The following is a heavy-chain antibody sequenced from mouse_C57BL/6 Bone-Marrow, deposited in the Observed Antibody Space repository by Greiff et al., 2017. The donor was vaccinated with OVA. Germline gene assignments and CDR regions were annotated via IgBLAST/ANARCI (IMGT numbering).Heavy chain of an antibody. Sequence: QVQLQQPGAELVMPGASVKLSCKASGYTFTSYWMHWVKQRPGQGLEWIGEIDPSDSYTNYNQKFKGKSTLTVDKSSSTAYMQLSSLTSEDSAVYYCARVAGSRYYYAMDDWGQGTSVTVSS. CDR2: IDPSDSYT. J-gene: IGHJ4*01. CDR3: ARVAGSRYYYAMDD. CDR1: GYTFTSYW. D-gene: IGHD1-1*01. V-gene: IGHV1-69*01.